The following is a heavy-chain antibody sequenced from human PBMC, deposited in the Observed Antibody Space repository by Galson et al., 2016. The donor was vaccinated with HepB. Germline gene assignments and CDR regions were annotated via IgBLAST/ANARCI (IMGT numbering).Heavy chain of an antibody. D-gene: IGHD2-2*01. V-gene: IGHV3-48*01. CDR1: GFTFSSYS. CDR2: ISSSSSAI. J-gene: IGHJ6*02. CDR3: ARDAMPISCSSTSCQYYGMDV. Sequence: LRLSCAASGFTFSSYSMNWVRQAPGKGLEWVSYISSSSSAIHYADSVKGRFTISRDNAKNSLYLQMNSLSAEDTAVYYCARDAMPISCSSTSCQYYGMDVWGQGTTVTVSS.